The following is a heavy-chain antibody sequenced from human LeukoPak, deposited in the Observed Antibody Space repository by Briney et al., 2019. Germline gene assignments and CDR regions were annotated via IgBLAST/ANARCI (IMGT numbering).Heavy chain of an antibody. CDR3: AKDQITMVRGVLAYYFDY. V-gene: IGHV3-23*01. CDR2: ISGSGGST. J-gene: IGHJ4*02. CDR1: GFTFSSYA. Sequence: GGSLRLSCAASGFTFSSYAMSWVRQAPGKGLEWVSAISGSGGSTYYADSVKGRFTISRDNSKNTLYLQMNSLRAEDTAVCYCAKDQITMVRGVLAYYFDYWGQGTLVTVSS. D-gene: IGHD3-10*01.